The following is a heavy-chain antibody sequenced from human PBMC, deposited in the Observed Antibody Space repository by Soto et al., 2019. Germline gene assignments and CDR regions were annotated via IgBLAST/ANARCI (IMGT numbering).Heavy chain of an antibody. J-gene: IGHJ6*02. CDR2: IIPIFGTA. Sequence: QVQLVQSGAEVKKPGSSVKVSCKASGGTFSSSAISWVRQAPGQGLEWMGGIIPIFGTAEYAQKFQGRVTITADEXXSTDFMEVSSLRSEDTAVYYCASNGESYYYYGMDVWGQGTTVTVSS. CDR1: GGTFSSSA. V-gene: IGHV1-69*12. CDR3: ASNGESYYYYGMDV.